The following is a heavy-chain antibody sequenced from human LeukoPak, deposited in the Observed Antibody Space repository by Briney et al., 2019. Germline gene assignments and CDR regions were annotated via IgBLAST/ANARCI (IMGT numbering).Heavy chain of an antibody. J-gene: IGHJ4*02. CDR3: VRDSPHWTLDY. Sequence: PGGSLRLSCAASGLRINNYAMHWVRQAPGKGLEWVAILWSNGNTRFYADSVKSRFTISRDTSTNTLYLHMDSLRVEDTAVYHCVRDSPHWTLDYWGQGTLVTVSS. CDR2: LWSNGNTR. CDR1: GLRINNYA. V-gene: IGHV3-33*01. D-gene: IGHD1-1*01.